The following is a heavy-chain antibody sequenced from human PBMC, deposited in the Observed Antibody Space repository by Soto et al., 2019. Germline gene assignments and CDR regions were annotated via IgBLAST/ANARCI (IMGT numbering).Heavy chain of an antibody. J-gene: IGHJ3*02. CDR3: ARAFVVVTSATVAFDI. CDR2: ISPNSGGT. D-gene: IGHD2-21*02. Sequence: QVQLVQSGAEVRKPGASVNVSCKASGYSFKVSLINWVRQAPGAGLEWMGWISPNSGGTKIAQKFHGRVTMTTDTSINTVYMELSSLRPDDTAIYYCARAFVVVTSATVAFDIWGQGTLVAVSS. CDR1: GYSFKVSL. V-gene: IGHV1-2*02.